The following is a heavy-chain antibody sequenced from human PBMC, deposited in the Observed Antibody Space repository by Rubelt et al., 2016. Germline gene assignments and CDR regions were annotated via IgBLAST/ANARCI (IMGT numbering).Heavy chain of an antibody. V-gene: IGHV3-21*04. CDR2: ITSSSTFI. J-gene: IGHJ5*02. D-gene: IGHD2-2*01. CDR3: AKEQKVVPAANWFDP. Sequence: GLQWVASITSSSTFIYYSDSMEGRFIISREKAKHSLYLQMHSLRAEDTAVYYCAKEQKVVPAANWFDPWGQGTLVTVSS.